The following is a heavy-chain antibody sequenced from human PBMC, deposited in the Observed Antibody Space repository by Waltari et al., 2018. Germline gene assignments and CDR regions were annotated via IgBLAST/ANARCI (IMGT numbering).Heavy chain of an antibody. V-gene: IGHV1-2*02. CDR3: ARVPWGDLCFLDY. CDR1: GYTFTGYY. D-gene: IGHD3-16*01. CDR2: INPNSGGT. Sequence: QVQLVQSGAEVKKPGASVKVSCKASGYTFTGYYMHWVRQAPGQGLEWMGWINPNSGGTNDAQKFQGRVTMTRDTSISTAYMELSRLRSDDTAVYYCARVPWGDLCFLDYWGQGTLVTVSS. J-gene: IGHJ4*02.